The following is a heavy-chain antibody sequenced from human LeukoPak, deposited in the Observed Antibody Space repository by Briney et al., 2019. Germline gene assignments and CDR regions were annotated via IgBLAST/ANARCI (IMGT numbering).Heavy chain of an antibody. J-gene: IGHJ4*02. CDR2: INPNSSGT. CDR1: GYTFSGYY. D-gene: IGHD3-22*01. CDR3: ARVDSTGYYRGRGPIDY. Sequence: ASVKVSCKASGYTFSGYYIHWVRQAPGQGLEWMGWINPNSSGTNYAQRFQGRVTMTRDTSISTAYMDLSRLRPDDTAVYYCARVDSTGYYRGRGPIDYWGQGTLVTVSS. V-gene: IGHV1-2*02.